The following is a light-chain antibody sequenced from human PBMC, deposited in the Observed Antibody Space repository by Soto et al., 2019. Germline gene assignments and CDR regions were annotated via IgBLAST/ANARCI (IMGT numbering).Light chain of an antibody. V-gene: IGLV1-40*01. J-gene: IGLJ6*01. CDR2: GTS. Sequence: QAVVTQPPSVSGSPGQRVTIACTGSNSNIGTGFDVHWYRHFPGAAPKLLLSGTSHRPSGVPDRFSGSKSGTSASLAITGLQAYDEADYYCQTSDSVLFGLMFGTGTKLTVL. CDR3: QTSDSVLFGLM. CDR1: NSNIGTGFD.